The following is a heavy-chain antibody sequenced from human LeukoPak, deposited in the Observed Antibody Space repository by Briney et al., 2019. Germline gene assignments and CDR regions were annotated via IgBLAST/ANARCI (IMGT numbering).Heavy chain of an antibody. CDR2: IYYSGST. J-gene: IGHJ3*02. Sequence: SETLSLTCTVSGGSISSYYWSWIRQPPGKGLEWIGYIYYSGSTNYNPSLKSRVTISVDTSKNQFSLKLSSVTAADTAVYYCARYCSSTRNALDIWGQGTMVTVSS. CDR1: GGSISSYY. V-gene: IGHV4-59*01. D-gene: IGHD2-2*01. CDR3: ARYCSSTRNALDI.